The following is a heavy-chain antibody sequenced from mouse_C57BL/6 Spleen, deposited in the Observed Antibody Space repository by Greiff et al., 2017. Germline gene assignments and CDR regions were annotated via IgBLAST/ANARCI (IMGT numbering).Heavy chain of an antibody. CDR3: ARWGTTVVEDYAMDY. CDR1: GFNIKDYY. Sequence: EVKLVESGAELVKPGASVKLSCTASGFNIKDYYMHWVKQRTEQGLEWIGRIDPEDGETKYAPKFQGKATITADTSSNTAYLQLSSLTSDDTAVYYCARWGTTVVEDYAMDYWGQGTSVTVSS. J-gene: IGHJ4*01. CDR2: IDPEDGET. D-gene: IGHD1-1*01. V-gene: IGHV14-2*01.